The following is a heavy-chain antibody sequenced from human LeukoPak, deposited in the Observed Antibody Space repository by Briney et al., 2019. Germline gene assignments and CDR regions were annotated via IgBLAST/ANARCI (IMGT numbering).Heavy chain of an antibody. CDR1: GFTFSSYG. J-gene: IGHJ4*02. CDR2: IRYDGSNK. Sequence: PGGSLRLSCAASGFTFSSYGMHWVRQAPGKGLEWVAFIRYDGSNKYYADSVKGRFTISRDNSKNTLSLQMNSLRDEDTAVYYCAKDSPIYYIDYWGQGTLVTVSS. V-gene: IGHV3-30*02. CDR3: AKDSPIYYIDY. D-gene: IGHD3-10*01.